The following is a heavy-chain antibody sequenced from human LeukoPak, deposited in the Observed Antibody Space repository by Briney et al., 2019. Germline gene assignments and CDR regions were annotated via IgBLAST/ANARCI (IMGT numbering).Heavy chain of an antibody. Sequence: ASVKVSCKASGGTCSSYAISWVRQAPGQGLEWMGGIIPIFGTANYAQKFQGRVTVTADESTSTAYMELSSLRSEDTAVYYCARRGLATNIYYYYGMDVWGQGTTVTVSS. D-gene: IGHD5-12*01. CDR2: IIPIFGTA. J-gene: IGHJ6*02. CDR3: ARRGLATNIYYYYGMDV. CDR1: GGTCSSYA. V-gene: IGHV1-69*13.